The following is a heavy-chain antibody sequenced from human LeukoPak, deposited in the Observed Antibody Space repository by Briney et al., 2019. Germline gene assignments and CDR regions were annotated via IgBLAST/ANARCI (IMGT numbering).Heavy chain of an antibody. CDR2: IYYSGST. J-gene: IGHJ3*02. CDR1: GGSISSYY. V-gene: IGHV4-59*01. CDR3: ARDRDCSSTSCYTDAFDI. D-gene: IGHD2-2*02. Sequence: PSETLSLTCTVSGGSISSYYWSWIRQPPGKGLEWIGYIYYSGSTNYNPSLKSRVTISVDTSKNQFSLKLSSVTAADTAVYYCARDRDCSSTSCYTDAFDIWGQGTMVTVSS.